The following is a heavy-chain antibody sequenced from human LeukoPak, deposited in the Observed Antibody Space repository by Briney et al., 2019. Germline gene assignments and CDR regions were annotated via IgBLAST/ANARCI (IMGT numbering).Heavy chain of an antibody. J-gene: IGHJ4*02. CDR2: VYISGST. CDR1: GGSLNNYY. CDR3: ARALSTVTTSDY. Sequence: SETLSLTCTVSGGSLNNYYWTWIRQPAGKGLECIGRVYISGSTNYNPSLNSRVTMSLDTSNNQLSLKLRSVAAADTAVYYCARALSTVTTSDYWGQGTLVTVSS. D-gene: IGHD4-17*01. V-gene: IGHV4-4*07.